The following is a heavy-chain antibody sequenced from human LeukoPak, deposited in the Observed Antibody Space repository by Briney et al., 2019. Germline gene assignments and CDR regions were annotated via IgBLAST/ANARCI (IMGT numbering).Heavy chain of an antibody. V-gene: IGHV3-74*01. CDR1: GFTFSSYW. CDR3: ARGSGSSGYQVYYWFDP. D-gene: IGHD3-22*01. CDR2: INSDGSST. Sequence: PGGSLRLSCAASGFTFSSYWMHWVRQAPGKGLVWVSRINSDGSSTSYADSVKGRFTISRDNAKNTLYLQMNSLRAEDTAVYYCARGSGSSGYQVYYWFDPWGQGTLVTVSS. J-gene: IGHJ5*02.